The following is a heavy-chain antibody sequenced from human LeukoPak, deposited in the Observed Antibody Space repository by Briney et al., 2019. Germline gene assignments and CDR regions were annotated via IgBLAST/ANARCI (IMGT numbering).Heavy chain of an antibody. Sequence: PSETLSLTCAVSGGSISSSNWWSWVRQPPGKGLEWIGEIYHSGSTNYNPSLKSRVAISVDKSKNQFSLKLSSVTAADTAVYYCARDRGYSSGWYKNWFDPWGQGTLVTVSS. CDR1: GGSISSSNW. V-gene: IGHV4-4*02. CDR2: IYHSGST. J-gene: IGHJ5*02. CDR3: ARDRGYSSGWYKNWFDP. D-gene: IGHD6-19*01.